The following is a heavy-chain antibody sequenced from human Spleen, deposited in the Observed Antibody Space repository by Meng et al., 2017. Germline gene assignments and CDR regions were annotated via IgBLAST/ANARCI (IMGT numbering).Heavy chain of an antibody. CDR3: ARGRGVLASGLDTEQDYYYYGMDV. D-gene: IGHD3/OR15-3a*01. CDR1: GGSISSSSYY. CDR2: IYYSGST. J-gene: IGHJ6*02. Sequence: SETLSLTCTVSGGSISSSSYYWGWIRQPPGKGLEWIGSIYYSGSTYYNPSLKSRVTISVDTSKNQFSLKLSSVTAADTAVYYCARGRGVLASGLDTEQDYYYYGMDVWGQGTTVTVSS. V-gene: IGHV4-39*07.